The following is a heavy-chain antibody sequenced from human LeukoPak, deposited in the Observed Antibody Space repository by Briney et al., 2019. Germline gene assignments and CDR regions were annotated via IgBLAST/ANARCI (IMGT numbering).Heavy chain of an antibody. CDR3: ARVRRGDNWFDP. J-gene: IGHJ5*02. D-gene: IGHD1-26*01. Sequence: PGGSLRLSCAASGFTFSSYAMSWVRQAPGKGLVWVSRINSDGLSTSYADSVKGRFTISRDNAKNTLYLQMNSLRAEDTAVYYCARVRRGDNWFDPWGQGTLVTVSS. CDR1: GFTFSSYA. V-gene: IGHV3-74*01. CDR2: INSDGLST.